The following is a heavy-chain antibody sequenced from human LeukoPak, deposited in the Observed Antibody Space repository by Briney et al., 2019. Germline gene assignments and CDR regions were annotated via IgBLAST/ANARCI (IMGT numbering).Heavy chain of an antibody. D-gene: IGHD3-9*01. Sequence: GGSLRLSCAASGFTFSSYSMNWVRQAPGKGLEWVSSISSSSSYIYYADSVKGRFTISRDNAKNSLYLQMNSLRAEDTAVYYCASPPWGRILTGYSDSDAFDIWGQGTMVTVSS. CDR1: GFTFSSYS. J-gene: IGHJ3*02. CDR3: ASPPWGRILTGYSDSDAFDI. CDR2: ISSSSSYI. V-gene: IGHV3-21*01.